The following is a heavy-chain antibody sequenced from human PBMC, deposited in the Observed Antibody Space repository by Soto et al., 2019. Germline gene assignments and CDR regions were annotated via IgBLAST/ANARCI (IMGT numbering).Heavy chain of an antibody. CDR3: STPRGWELLASPGDAFDI. D-gene: IGHD1-26*01. Sequence: GGSLRLSCAASGFTFSNAWMSWVRQAPGKGLEWVGRIKSKTDGGTTDYAAPVKGRFTISRDDSKNTLYLQMNSLKTEDTAVYYCSTPRGWELLASPGDAFDIWGQGTMVTVSS. CDR1: GFTFSNAW. CDR2: IKSKTDGGTT. J-gene: IGHJ3*02. V-gene: IGHV3-15*01.